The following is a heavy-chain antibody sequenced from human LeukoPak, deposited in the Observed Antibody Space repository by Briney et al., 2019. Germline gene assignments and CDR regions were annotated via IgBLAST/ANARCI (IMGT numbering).Heavy chain of an antibody. J-gene: IGHJ4*02. D-gene: IGHD6-13*01. CDR2: INHSGST. Sequence: SETLSLTCAVYGGSFSGYYWSWIRQPPGKGLEWIGEINHSGSTNYNPSLSSRVTISVDTSKNQFSLKLSSVTAADTAVYYCAREASWFSSSWYFDYWGQGTLVTVSS. CDR1: GGSFSGYY. V-gene: IGHV4-34*01. CDR3: AREASWFSSSWYFDY.